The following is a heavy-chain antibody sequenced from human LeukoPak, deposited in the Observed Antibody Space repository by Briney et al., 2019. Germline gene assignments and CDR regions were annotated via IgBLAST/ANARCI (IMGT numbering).Heavy chain of an antibody. Sequence: PGGSLRLSCAASRFTYSRYWMSCVRQAPGKGLEWVANIKQDGSEKYYVDSVKGRFTISRDNAKNSLYLQMNSLRAEDTAVYYCARDRKNYYSSGYYGYWGQGTLVTVSS. J-gene: IGHJ4*02. V-gene: IGHV3-7*01. CDR1: RFTYSRYW. CDR2: IKQDGSEK. CDR3: ARDRKNYYSSGYYGY. D-gene: IGHD3-22*01.